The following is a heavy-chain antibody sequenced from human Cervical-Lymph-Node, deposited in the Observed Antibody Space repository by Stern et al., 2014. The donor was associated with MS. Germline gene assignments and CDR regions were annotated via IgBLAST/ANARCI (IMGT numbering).Heavy chain of an antibody. Sequence: QVQLVESGGGVVQPGRSLRLTCTVSGFTFSSYGMHWVRQAPGQGLEWGSVISYDGSDTYYAESVKGRFTISRDNSKNTLYLEMRSLRPEDTAVYYCVKRGITEVLGVRLGDYWGPGTLVIVSS. CDR1: GFTFSSYG. CDR3: VKRGITEVLGVRLGDY. D-gene: IGHD3-10*01. CDR2: ISYDGSDT. V-gene: IGHV3-30*18. J-gene: IGHJ4*02.